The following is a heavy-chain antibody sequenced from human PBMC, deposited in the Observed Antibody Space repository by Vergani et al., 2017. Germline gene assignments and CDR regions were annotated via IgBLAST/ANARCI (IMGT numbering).Heavy chain of an antibody. CDR3: TTAWGLYYLHGEYFQY. Sequence: EVQLLESGGGLVQPGGSRRLSCAGAGFTFDTYTMAYVRQAPGKGLEWGATISSGGEDIFYADSVKGRFTISRDNSKNTLFLQMNSLKDEDTAVYYCTTAWGLYYLHGEYFQYWGRGTLVSVSS. D-gene: IGHD3-10*01. CDR1: GFTFDTYT. J-gene: IGHJ1*01. V-gene: IGHV3-23*01. CDR2: ISSGGEDI.